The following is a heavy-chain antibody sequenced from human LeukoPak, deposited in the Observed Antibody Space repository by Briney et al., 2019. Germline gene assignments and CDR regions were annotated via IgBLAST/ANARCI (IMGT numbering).Heavy chain of an antibody. V-gene: IGHV1-69*13. CDR2: IIPIFGTA. D-gene: IGHD3-10*01. J-gene: IGHJ4*02. CDR1: GGTFSSYA. CDR3: AINTVRGVIITDY. Sequence: SVKVSCKASGGTFSSYAISWVRQAPGQGLEWMGGIIPIFGTANYAQKFQGRVTITADESTSTAYMELSSLRSEDTAVYYCAINTVRGVIITDYWGQGTLVTDSS.